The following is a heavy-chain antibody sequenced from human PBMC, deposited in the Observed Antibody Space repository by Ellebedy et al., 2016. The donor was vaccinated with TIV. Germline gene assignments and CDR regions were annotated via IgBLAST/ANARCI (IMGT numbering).Heavy chain of an antibody. D-gene: IGHD2-21*02. CDR1: GGSLSSTRYY. CDR2: VHYSGSP. J-gene: IGHJ4*02. V-gene: IGHV4-39*01. CDR3: ARTDPWQPIDD. Sequence: MPSETLSLTCSVSGGSLSSTRYYWAWIRPPPGKGLEYIGSVHYSGSPYYSPSFKSRVTLSADTSKNQFSLNLRTATAADTAVYYCARTDPWQPIDDWGQGILVSVSS.